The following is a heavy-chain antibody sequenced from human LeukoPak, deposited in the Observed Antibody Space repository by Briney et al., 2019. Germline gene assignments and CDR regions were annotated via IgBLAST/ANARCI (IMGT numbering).Heavy chain of an antibody. CDR2: IYYSGST. V-gene: IGHV4-59*01. CDR3: ARGNDWYTRGYFDY. J-gene: IGHJ4*02. CDR1: GGSISSSY. D-gene: IGHD6-19*01. Sequence: SETLSLTCTDSGGSISSSYWSWIRQPPGKGLEWIGYIYYSGSTNYNPSLKSRVTISVDTSKNQFSLKLSSVTAADTAVYYCARGNDWYTRGYFDYWGQGTLVTVSS.